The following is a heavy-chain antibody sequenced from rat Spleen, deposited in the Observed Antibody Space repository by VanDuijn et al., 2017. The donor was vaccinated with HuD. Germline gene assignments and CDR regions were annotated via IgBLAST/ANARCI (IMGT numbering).Heavy chain of an antibody. CDR1: GFSFSDCD. CDR2: ISSGGGGT. J-gene: IGHJ2*01. CDR3: ARHGIIRGRDYFDY. D-gene: IGHD4-3*01. V-gene: IGHV5-25*01. Sequence: EVQLVESGGGLVQPGRSMLLSCAASGFSFSDCDMAWVRQAPTKGLEWVASISSGGGGTYYSDSVKGRFTISRDNAKSTLYLQMDSLRSEDTATYYCARHGIIRGRDYFDYWGQGVMVTVSS.